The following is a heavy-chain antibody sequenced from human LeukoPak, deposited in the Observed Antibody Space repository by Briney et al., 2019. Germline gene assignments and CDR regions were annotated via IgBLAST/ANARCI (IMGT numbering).Heavy chain of an antibody. CDR3: ARAYSLQFGFGP. CDR1: GGTFSGYY. D-gene: IGHD5-24*01. Sequence: SETLSLTCAVYGGTFSGYYWSWIRQAPGKGLEWIGEINHSGSNNYNPSLMSGVTILVEKSKNQSSLKLSTVTAADTAVYYCARAYSLQFGFGPWGQGTLVTVSS. J-gene: IGHJ5*02. V-gene: IGHV4-34*01. CDR2: INHSGSN.